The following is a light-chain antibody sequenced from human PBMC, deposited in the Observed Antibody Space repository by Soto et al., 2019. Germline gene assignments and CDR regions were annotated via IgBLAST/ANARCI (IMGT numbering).Light chain of an antibody. CDR3: HQYGSSPYT. J-gene: IGKJ2*01. V-gene: IGKV3-20*01. CDR1: QSFSSSF. CDR2: GAS. Sequence: EIVLTQSPGTLSLSPGERATLSCRASQSFSSSFLAWYQQKPDQAPRLLIYGASSRTTGIPDRFSGSGSGTDFTLTISRLEPEDFAVYYCHQYGSSPYTFGQGTKLEIK.